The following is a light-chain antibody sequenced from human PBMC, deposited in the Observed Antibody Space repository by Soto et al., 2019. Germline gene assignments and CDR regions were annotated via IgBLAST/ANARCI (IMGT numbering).Light chain of an antibody. CDR2: DVN. CDR1: SSDVGGYNY. J-gene: IGLJ3*02. CDR3: SSYSSTTTLV. V-gene: IGLV2-14*01. Sequence: QSALTPPASVSGSPGQSITISCTGTSSDVGGYNYVSWYQQRPGKAPKLMIYDVNNRPSGVSNRFSASKSGNTASLTISGLQAEDEADYYCSSYSSTTTLVFGGGTKLTVL.